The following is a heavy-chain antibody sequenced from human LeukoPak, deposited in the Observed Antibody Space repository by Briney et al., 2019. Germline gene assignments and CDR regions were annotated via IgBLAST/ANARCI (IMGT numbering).Heavy chain of an antibody. Sequence: AVKVSCKASGGTFSSYAISWVRQAPGQGLEWMGGIIPIFGTANYAQKFQGRVTITTDESTSTAYMELSSLRSEDTAVYYRARGGSYYEVYWFGPWGQGTLVTVSS. J-gene: IGHJ5*02. CDR1: GGTFSSYA. CDR3: ARGGSYYEVYWFGP. D-gene: IGHD1-26*01. V-gene: IGHV1-69*05. CDR2: IIPIFGTA.